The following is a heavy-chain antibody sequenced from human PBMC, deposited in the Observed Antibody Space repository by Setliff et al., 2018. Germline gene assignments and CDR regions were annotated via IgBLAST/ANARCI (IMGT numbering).Heavy chain of an antibody. CDR1: GATFSSYG. V-gene: IGHV1-69*05. CDR2: TIPMFGTT. J-gene: IGHJ3*02. D-gene: IGHD3-22*01. Sequence: SVKVSCKASGATFSSYGISWVRQAPGQGLEWMGGTIPMFGTTEYAQKFQGRLTIITDESTNTAFMQLSSLRSDDTAVYYCARDLDYQYYYDSSGRDAFDIWGQGTMVTV. CDR3: ARDLDYQYYYDSSGRDAFDI.